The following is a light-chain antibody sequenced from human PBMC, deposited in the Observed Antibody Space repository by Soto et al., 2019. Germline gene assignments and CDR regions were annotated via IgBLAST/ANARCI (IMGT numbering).Light chain of an antibody. Sequence: DIQMTQSPSSLSASVGDRVTITCRASQSISSYLNWYQQKPGKAPKLLIYAASSVQSGVPSRFSGSGSGTDFTLTISSLQPEDFATYYCQQSYSTPPRLTFGGGTKVDIK. V-gene: IGKV1-39*01. CDR1: QSISSY. CDR2: AAS. CDR3: QQSYSTPPRLT. J-gene: IGKJ4*01.